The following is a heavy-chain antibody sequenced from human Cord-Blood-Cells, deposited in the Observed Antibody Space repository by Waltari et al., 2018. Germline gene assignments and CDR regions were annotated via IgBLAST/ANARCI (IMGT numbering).Heavy chain of an antibody. CDR2: IRYDGSNK. Sequence: QVQLVESGGGVVQPGGSLRLSCAASGFTFSSYGMHWVRQAPGKGLVWVAFIRYDGSNKYYADSLKGRFTISRDNSKNTLYLQMNSLRAEDTAVYYCAKVRCSGGSCYPYGMDVWGQGTTVTVSS. CDR1: GFTFSSYG. D-gene: IGHD2-15*01. V-gene: IGHV3-30*02. CDR3: AKVRCSGGSCYPYGMDV. J-gene: IGHJ6*02.